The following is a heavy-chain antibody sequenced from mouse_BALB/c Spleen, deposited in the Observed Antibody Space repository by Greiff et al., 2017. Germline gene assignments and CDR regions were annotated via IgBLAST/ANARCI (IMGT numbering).Heavy chain of an antibody. Sequence: EVQVVESGGGLVQPGGSMKLSCVASGFTFSNYWMNWVRQSPETGLEWVAEIRLKSNNYATHYAESVKGRFTISRDDSKSSVYLQMNNLRAEDTGIYYCTRSRYYYGSSDTYFDVWGAGTTVTVSS. CDR2: IRLKSNNYAT. CDR1: GFTFSNYW. D-gene: IGHD1-1*01. CDR3: TRSRYYYGSSDTYFDV. V-gene: IGHV6-6*02. J-gene: IGHJ1*01.